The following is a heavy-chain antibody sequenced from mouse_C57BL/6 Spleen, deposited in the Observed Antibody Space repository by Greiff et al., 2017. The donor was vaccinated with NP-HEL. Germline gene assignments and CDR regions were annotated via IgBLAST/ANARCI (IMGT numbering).Heavy chain of an antibody. CDR3: AVDYYGSSTWFAY. J-gene: IGHJ3*01. V-gene: IGHV1-53*01. D-gene: IGHD1-1*01. CDR1: GYTFTSYW. CDR2: INPSNGGT. Sequence: VQLQQSGTELVKPGASVKLSCKASGYTFTSYWMHWVKQRPGQGLEWIGNINPSNGGTNYNEKFKSKATLTVDKSSSTAYMQLSSLTSEDSAVYYCAVDYYGSSTWFAYWGQGTLVTVSA.